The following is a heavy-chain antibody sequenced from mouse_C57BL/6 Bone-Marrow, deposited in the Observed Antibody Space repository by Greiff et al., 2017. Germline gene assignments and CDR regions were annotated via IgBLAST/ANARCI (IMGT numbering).Heavy chain of an antibody. V-gene: IGHV14-4*01. J-gene: IGHJ4*01. Sequence: VQLQQSGAELVRPGASVKLSCTASGFNIKDDYMHWVKQRPEQGLEWIGWIDPENGDTEYASKFQGKATITADTSSNTAYRQLSSLTSEDTAVYYCTTYDGYYAMDYWGQGTSVTVSS. CDR3: TTYDGYYAMDY. CDR2: IDPENGDT. CDR1: GFNIKDDY. D-gene: IGHD2-3*01.